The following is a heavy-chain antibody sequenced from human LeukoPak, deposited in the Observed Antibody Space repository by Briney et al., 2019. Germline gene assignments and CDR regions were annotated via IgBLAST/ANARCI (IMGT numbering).Heavy chain of an antibody. Sequence: GGSLRLSCAASGFTFSNAWMSWVRQAPGMGLEWVGRIKSKTDGGTTDYAAPVKGRFTISRDDSKNTLYLQMNSLRVEDTAVYYCAKDGTSSWFGEATWGQGTLVTVSS. J-gene: IGHJ5*02. D-gene: IGHD6-13*01. CDR2: IKSKTDGGTT. V-gene: IGHV3-15*01. CDR1: GFTFSNAW. CDR3: AKDGTSSWFGEAT.